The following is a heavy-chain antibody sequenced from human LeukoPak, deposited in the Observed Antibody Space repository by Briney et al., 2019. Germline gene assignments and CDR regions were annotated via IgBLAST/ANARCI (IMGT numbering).Heavy chain of an antibody. CDR2: IKIKIDGATA. V-gene: IGHV3-15*01. CDR3: TRDSGTYNWLDP. Sequence: GGSLRLSCAASGFTFSNTWMSWVRQAPGKGLEWVGRIKIKIDGATADYAAPVKGRFTISRDDSKNTAYLQMNSLKTEDTALYYCTRDSGTYNWLDPWGQGTLVTVSS. CDR1: GFTFSNTW. D-gene: IGHD1-26*01. J-gene: IGHJ5*02.